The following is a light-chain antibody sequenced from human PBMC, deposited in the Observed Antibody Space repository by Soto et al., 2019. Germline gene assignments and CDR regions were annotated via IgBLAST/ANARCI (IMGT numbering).Light chain of an antibody. J-gene: IGLJ2*01. Sequence: QSVLSQPASMSGSPGQSITISCTGTSSDVGGYNYVSWYRQYPGKAPKLIIYDVNNRPSEVSNRFSGSTSGNTASLTISGLQAEDAADYYCSSHSSSSTLVVFGGGTKLTVL. CDR1: SSDVGGYNY. CDR3: SSHSSSSTLVV. V-gene: IGLV2-14*03. CDR2: DVN.